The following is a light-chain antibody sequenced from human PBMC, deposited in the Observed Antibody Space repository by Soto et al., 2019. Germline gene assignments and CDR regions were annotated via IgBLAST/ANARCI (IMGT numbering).Light chain of an antibody. CDR1: QSVSSN. V-gene: IGKV3-15*01. Sequence: LSAAVGDRVPITCRASQSVSSNLAWYQQKPGQAPRLLMYGASTRATGIPARFSGSGSGTEFTLTISSLQSEDFAVYYCQQYDNWPLTFGGGTKVDIK. CDR3: QQYDNWPLT. J-gene: IGKJ4*01. CDR2: GAS.